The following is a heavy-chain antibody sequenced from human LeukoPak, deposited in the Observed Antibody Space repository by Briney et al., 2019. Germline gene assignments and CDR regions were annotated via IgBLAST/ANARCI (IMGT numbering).Heavy chain of an antibody. CDR3: ARGPHSIRYYMDV. CDR2: IYYSGST. Sequence: SETLSLTCTVSGGSISSYYWSWIRQPSGKGLEWIGYIYYSGSTNYNPSLKSRVTISVDTSKNQFSLKLSSVTAADTAVYYCARGPHSIRYYMDVWGKGTTVTVSS. V-gene: IGHV4-59*01. J-gene: IGHJ6*03. CDR1: GGSISSYY.